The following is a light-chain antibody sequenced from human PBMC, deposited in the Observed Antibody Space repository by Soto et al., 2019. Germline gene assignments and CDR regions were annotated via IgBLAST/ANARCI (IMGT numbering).Light chain of an antibody. J-gene: IGKJ5*01. CDR1: QSIKNY. Sequence: DIHMTQSPSSLSAAIGDRVTINCRASQSIKNYLNWYQHKPGAAPKLLIFGASNLESGVPSRFSGSGSGTEFTLSISSLQPEDFATYYCQQLNSYPITFGQGTRLEI. CDR3: QQLNSYPIT. V-gene: IGKV1-39*01. CDR2: GAS.